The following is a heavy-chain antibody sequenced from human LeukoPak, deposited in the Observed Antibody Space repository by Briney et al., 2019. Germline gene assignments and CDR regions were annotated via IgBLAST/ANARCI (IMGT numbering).Heavy chain of an antibody. CDR2: IYTSGST. CDR1: GGSISYYY. V-gene: IGHV4-4*07. D-gene: IGHD2-15*01. Sequence: SETLSLTCTVSGGSISYYYWTWIRQPAGKGLEWIGRIYTSGSTNYNPSLKSRVTMSVDTSKNQFSLKLTSVTAADTAVYYCARVDCSGADCYPKNWFDAWGQGTLVTVSS. CDR3: ARVDCSGADCYPKNWFDA. J-gene: IGHJ5*02.